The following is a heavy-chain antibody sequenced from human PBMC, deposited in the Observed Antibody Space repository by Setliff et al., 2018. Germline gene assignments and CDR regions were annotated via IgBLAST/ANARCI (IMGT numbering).Heavy chain of an antibody. CDR1: GGSISSSSYY. CDR2: IHHSGGT. CDR3: ARKSRNIVVVPAAVIYYYYHYMDV. J-gene: IGHJ6*03. V-gene: IGHV4-39*07. Sequence: SETLSLTCTVSGGSISSSSYYWGWIRQPPGKGLEWIAEIHHSGGTNFHPSLKSRVAISVDPSKNQFYLNLRSVTAADTAVYYCARKSRNIVVVPAAVIYYYYHYMDVWGKGTTVTVSS. D-gene: IGHD2-2*01.